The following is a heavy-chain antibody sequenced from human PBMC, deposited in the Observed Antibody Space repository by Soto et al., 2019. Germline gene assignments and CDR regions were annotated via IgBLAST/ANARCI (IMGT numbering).Heavy chain of an antibody. V-gene: IGHV3-53*01. CDR1: GFTVSSNY. D-gene: IGHD3-22*01. Sequence: VGSLRLSCAASGFTVSSNYMSWVRQAPGKGLEWVSVIYSGGSTYYADSVKGRFTISRDNSKNTLYLQMNSLRAEDTAVYYCARIGKSVWLLFDYWGQGTLVTVSS. J-gene: IGHJ4*02. CDR3: ARIGKSVWLLFDY. CDR2: IYSGGST.